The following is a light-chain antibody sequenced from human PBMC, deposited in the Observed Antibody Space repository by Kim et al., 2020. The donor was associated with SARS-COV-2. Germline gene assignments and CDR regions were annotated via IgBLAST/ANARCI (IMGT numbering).Light chain of an antibody. Sequence: TSRSGHSTTVGNNPLTWLQQAPGTAPTVLLYHDNQRPSGVPDRFSASKSGTSASLAISGLQSEDEAVYYCGSWDDSLSGRVFGGGTQLTVL. J-gene: IGLJ3*02. CDR3: GSWDDSLSGRV. V-gene: IGLV1-44*01. CDR2: HDN. CDR1: STTVGNNP.